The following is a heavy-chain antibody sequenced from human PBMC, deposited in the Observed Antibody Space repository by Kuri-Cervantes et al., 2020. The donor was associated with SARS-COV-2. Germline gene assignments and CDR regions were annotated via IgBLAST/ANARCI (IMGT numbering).Heavy chain of an antibody. Sequence: GRSLRLSCAASGFTFSDYYMSWIRQAPGKGLEWVSYISSSSSYTDYADSVKGRFTISRDNAKSSLYLQMNSLRAEDTAVYYCAKGIAAAGTFVVDYWGQGTLVTVSS. CDR3: AKGIAAAGTFVVDY. CDR2: ISSSSSYT. J-gene: IGHJ4*02. D-gene: IGHD6-13*01. CDR1: GFTFSDYY. V-gene: IGHV3-11*06.